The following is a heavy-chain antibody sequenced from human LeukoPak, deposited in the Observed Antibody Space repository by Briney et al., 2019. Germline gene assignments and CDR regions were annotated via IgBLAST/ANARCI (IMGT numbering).Heavy chain of an antibody. CDR2: IYDSGST. J-gene: IGHJ4*02. CDR1: GGSISSYY. Sequence: PSETLSLTCTVSGGSISSYYWSWIRQPPGKGLEWIGYIYDSGSTNYNPSLKSRVTISVDTSKNQFSLKLSSVTAADTAVYYCARGRLQFGYWGQGTLVTVSS. CDR3: ARGRLQFGY. D-gene: IGHD5-24*01. V-gene: IGHV4-59*01.